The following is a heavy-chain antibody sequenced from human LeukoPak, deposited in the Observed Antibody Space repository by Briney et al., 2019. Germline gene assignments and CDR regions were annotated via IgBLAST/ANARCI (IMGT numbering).Heavy chain of an antibody. CDR2: IGSSSSTI. Sequence: GGSLRLSCAASGFTFSSYSMNWVRQAPGKGLEWVSYIGSSSSTIYYADSVKGRFTISRDNAKNSLYLQMNSLRGEDTAVYYCARIAAAGTWDYYYYGMDVWGQGTTVTVSS. V-gene: IGHV3-48*04. J-gene: IGHJ6*02. D-gene: IGHD6-13*01. CDR1: GFTFSSYS. CDR3: ARIAAAGTWDYYYYGMDV.